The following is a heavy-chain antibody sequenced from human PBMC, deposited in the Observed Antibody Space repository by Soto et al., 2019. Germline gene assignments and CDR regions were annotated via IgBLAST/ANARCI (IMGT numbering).Heavy chain of an antibody. CDR1: GGTFSSYA. V-gene: IGHV1-69*06. Sequence: QVQLVQSGAEVKKPGSSVKVSCKASGGTFSSYAISWVRQAPGQGLEGMGRIIPFVGTTNYAQNFQDRVTVTADTSTNTAFMELSSLRSDDTAVYYCAREGYTSSSIHSFLASWGQGTLVTVSS. CDR3: AREGYTSSSIHSFLAS. J-gene: IGHJ4*02. D-gene: IGHD6-6*01. CDR2: IIPFVGTT.